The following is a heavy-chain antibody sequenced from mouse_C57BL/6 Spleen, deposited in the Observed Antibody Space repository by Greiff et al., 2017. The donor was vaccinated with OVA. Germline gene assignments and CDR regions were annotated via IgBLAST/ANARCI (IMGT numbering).Heavy chain of an antibody. V-gene: IGHV5-6*01. Sequence: EVKVVESGGDLVKPGGSLKLSCAASGFTFSSYGMSWVRQTPDKRLEWVATISSGGSYTYYPDSVKGRFTISRDNAKNTLYLQMSSLKSEDTAMYYCARGGYGSSYNWYFDVWGTGTTVTVSS. CDR3: ARGGYGSSYNWYFDV. J-gene: IGHJ1*03. D-gene: IGHD1-1*01. CDR2: ISSGGSYT. CDR1: GFTFSSYG.